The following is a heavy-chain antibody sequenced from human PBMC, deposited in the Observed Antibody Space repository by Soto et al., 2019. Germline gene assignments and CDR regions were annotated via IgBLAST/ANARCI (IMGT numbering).Heavy chain of an antibody. Sequence: EVQLVESGGGLVQPGGSLRLSCAASGFTFSSYEMNWVRQAPGKGLEWISYISSSGSTIYYADSVKGRFTISRDNAKNSLYLQMNSLRAEDTAVYYCARRYWSRTSCLIDYWGQGTLVTVSS. D-gene: IGHD2-2*01. CDR3: ARRYWSRTSCLIDY. J-gene: IGHJ4*02. CDR2: ISSSGSTI. CDR1: GFTFSSYE. V-gene: IGHV3-48*03.